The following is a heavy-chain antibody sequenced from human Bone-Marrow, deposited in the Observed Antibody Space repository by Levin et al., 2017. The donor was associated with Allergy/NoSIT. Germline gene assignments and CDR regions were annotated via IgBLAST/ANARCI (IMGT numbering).Heavy chain of an antibody. CDR1: GGSISSRSYY. V-gene: IGHV4-39*01. CDR2: IFYSGST. CDR3: ARLTAGTGAEYFQY. Sequence: SETLSLTCTVSGGSISSRSYYWGWIRQPPGTGLEWIGNIFYSGSTYYNPSLKRRVIISVDTSKNQFSLKLSSVIATDTVVYYCARLTAGTGAEYFQYWGQGTLVTVSS. J-gene: IGHJ1*01. D-gene: IGHD6-25*01.